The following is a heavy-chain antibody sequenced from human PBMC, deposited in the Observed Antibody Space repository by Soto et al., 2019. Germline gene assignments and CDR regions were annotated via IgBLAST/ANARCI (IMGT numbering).Heavy chain of an antibody. V-gene: IGHV3-30*18. CDR3: AKEESSSWHYYYGMDV. J-gene: IGHJ6*02. CDR1: GFTFSSYG. Sequence: QVQLVESGGGVVQPGRSLRLSCAASGFTFSSYGMNWVRQAPGKGLEWVAVISYDGSNKYYADSVKGRFTMSRDSSKNMLYLQMNSLRAEDTAVYYCAKEESSSWHYYYGMDVWGQGTTVTVSS. CDR2: ISYDGSNK. D-gene: IGHD6-13*01.